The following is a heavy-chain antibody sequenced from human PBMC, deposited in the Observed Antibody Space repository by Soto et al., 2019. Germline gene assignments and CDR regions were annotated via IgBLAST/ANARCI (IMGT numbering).Heavy chain of an antibody. CDR1: GGSFSGYY. Sequence: QVQLQQWGAGLLKPSETLSLTCAVYGGSFSGYYWSWIRQPPGKGLEWIGEINHSGSTNYNPSLKSRVTISVDTSKNQFSLKLSSVTAADTAVYYCARGPARSGYKWARDYWGQGTLVTVSS. CDR2: INHSGST. CDR3: ARGPARSGYKWARDY. J-gene: IGHJ4*02. V-gene: IGHV4-34*01. D-gene: IGHD5-12*01.